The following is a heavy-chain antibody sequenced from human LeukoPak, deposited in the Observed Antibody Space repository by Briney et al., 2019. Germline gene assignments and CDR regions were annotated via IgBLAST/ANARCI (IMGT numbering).Heavy chain of an antibody. V-gene: IGHV1-2*06. CDR2: INPNSGGT. J-gene: IGHJ3*02. CDR3: ARDQYYYDSSGSHPDAFDI. CDR1: GYTFTGYY. Sequence: ASVKVSCKASGYTFTGYYMHWVRQAPGQGLEWMGRINPNSGGTNYAQKFQGRVTMTRDTSISTAYMELSRLRSDDTAVYYCARDQYYYDSSGSHPDAFDIWGQGTMVTVSS. D-gene: IGHD3-22*01.